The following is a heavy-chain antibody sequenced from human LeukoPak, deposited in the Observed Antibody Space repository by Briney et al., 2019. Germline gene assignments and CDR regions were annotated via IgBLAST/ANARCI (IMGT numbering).Heavy chain of an antibody. V-gene: IGHV3-9*01. D-gene: IGHD3-22*01. CDR1: GFSLDDYA. Sequence: GGSLRLSCAASGFSLDDYAMHWVRQAPGKGLEWVSGISWNSGNIGYADSVKGRFTISRDGAKNSLYVQMNSLRAEDTALYYCGKGDSSAIHHIDHWGQGTLVTVSS. CDR2: ISWNSGNI. CDR3: GKGDSSAIHHIDH. J-gene: IGHJ4*02.